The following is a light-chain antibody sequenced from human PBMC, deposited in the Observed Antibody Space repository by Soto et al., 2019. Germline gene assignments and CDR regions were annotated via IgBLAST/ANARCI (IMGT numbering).Light chain of an antibody. CDR1: QSLSSW. Sequence: DIQMTQSPSTLSASVGDRVTITCRASQSLSSWLAWYQQKPGKAPKLLIYGASSLESGVPSRFRGSGSGTDFTLTISSLQPDDFATSYCQQYNSYPWTFGQGNKVEIK. CDR3: QQYNSYPWT. J-gene: IGKJ1*01. V-gene: IGKV1-5*03. CDR2: GAS.